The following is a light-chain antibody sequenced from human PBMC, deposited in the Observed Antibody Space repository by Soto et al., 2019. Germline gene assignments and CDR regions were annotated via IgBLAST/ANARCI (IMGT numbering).Light chain of an antibody. Sequence: DIMLTQSPATLSLSPGDRATISCRASHSINSYLAWYQQKPGQAPRLLIYDASSRATGIPARFSGSGSGTDFTLTISRLEPEDFAVYYCQQYGSSPRVTFGQGTRLEIK. CDR3: QQYGSSPRVT. CDR1: HSINSY. CDR2: DAS. V-gene: IGKV3-20*01. J-gene: IGKJ5*01.